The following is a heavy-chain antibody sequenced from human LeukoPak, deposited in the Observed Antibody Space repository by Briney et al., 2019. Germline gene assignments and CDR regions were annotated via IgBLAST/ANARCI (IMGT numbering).Heavy chain of an antibody. CDR1: GGTFSSYA. CDR2: IIPIFGTA. Sequence: GASVKVSCKASGGTFSSYAISWVRQAPGQGLEWMRGIIPIFGTANYAQKFQGGVTITTDESTSTAYMELSSLRSEDTAVYYCARDNYAGANWFDPWGQGTLVTVSS. V-gene: IGHV1-69*05. J-gene: IGHJ5*02. D-gene: IGHD1-7*01. CDR3: ARDNYAGANWFDP.